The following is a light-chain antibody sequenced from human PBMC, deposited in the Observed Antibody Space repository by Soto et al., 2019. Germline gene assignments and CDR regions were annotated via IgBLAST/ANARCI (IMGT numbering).Light chain of an antibody. CDR3: MQRIEFPIT. Sequence: MTQSPSSLSASVGDIVIITGRASQSIRKYLDWYLQKPGQSPQLLIYTLSYRASGVPDRFSGSGSGTDFTLKISRVEADDVGVYYCMQRIEFPITFGQGTKVDI. CDR2: TLS. J-gene: IGKJ1*01. CDR1: QSIRKY. V-gene: IGKV2-40*01.